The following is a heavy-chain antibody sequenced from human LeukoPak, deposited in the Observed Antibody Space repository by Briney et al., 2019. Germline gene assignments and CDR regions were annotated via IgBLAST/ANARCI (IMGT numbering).Heavy chain of an antibody. CDR3: ARDGYDSSGYPSSRVFDY. J-gene: IGHJ4*02. D-gene: IGHD3-22*01. V-gene: IGHV3-11*01. CDR2: ISSSGSTI. CDR1: GFTFSDYY. Sequence: PGGSLRLSYAASGFTFSDYYMSWIRQAPGKGLEWVSYISSSGSTIYYADSVKGRFTISRDNAKNSLYLQMNSLRAEDTAVYYCARDGYDSSGYPSSRVFDYWGQGTLVTVSS.